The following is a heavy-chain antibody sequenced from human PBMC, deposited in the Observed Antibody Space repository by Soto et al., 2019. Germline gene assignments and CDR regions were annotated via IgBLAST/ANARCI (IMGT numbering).Heavy chain of an antibody. J-gene: IGHJ6*02. CDR1: GYTFSSYD. V-gene: IGHV1-8*01. D-gene: IGHD2-21*01. CDR3: ARAYGDLDV. CDR2: MNPKSGYT. Sequence: QVQLVQSGAEVKKPGASVKVSCKASGYTFSSYDINWVRQATGQGLEWMGWMNPKSGYTGYAQKFQGRVTMTRDTSISTAYMEVSSLRSEDTAIYYCARAYGDLDVWGQGTTVTXSS.